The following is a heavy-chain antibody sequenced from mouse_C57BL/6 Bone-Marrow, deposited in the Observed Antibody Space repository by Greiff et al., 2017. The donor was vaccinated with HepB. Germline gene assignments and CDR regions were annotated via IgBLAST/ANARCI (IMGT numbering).Heavy chain of an antibody. D-gene: IGHD1-2*01. CDR2: IHPNSGST. CDR3: ARSPVLRHWYFDV. V-gene: IGHV1-64*01. Sequence: QVQLQQPGAELVKPGASVKLSCKASGYTFTSYWMHWVKQRPGQGLEWIGMIHPNSGSTNYNEKFKSKATLTVDKSSSTAYMQLSSLTSEDSAVYYCARSPVLRHWYFDVWGTGTTVTVSS. CDR1: GYTFTSYW. J-gene: IGHJ1*03.